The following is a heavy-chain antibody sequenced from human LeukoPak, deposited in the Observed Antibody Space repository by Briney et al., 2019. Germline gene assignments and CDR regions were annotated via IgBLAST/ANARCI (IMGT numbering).Heavy chain of an antibody. J-gene: IGHJ4*02. CDR3: AKGDGYRAYYFDY. CDR2: ISYDGSNK. V-gene: IGHV3-30*18. Sequence: HPGGSLRLSCAASGFTFSSYGMHWVRQAPGKGLESVVVISYDGSNKYYADSVKGRFTISRDNSKNTLYLQMNSLRAEDTAVYYCAKGDGYRAYYFDYWGQGTLVTVSS. D-gene: IGHD5-24*01. CDR1: GFTFSSYG.